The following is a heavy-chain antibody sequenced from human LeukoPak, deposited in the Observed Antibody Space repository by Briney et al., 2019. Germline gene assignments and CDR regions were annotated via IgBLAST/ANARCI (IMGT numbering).Heavy chain of an antibody. V-gene: IGHV3-30*18. Sequence: GGSLRLSCAASGFTFSSYGMHWVRQAPGKGLEWVAVISYDGSNKYYADSVKGRFTISRDNSKDTLYLQMNSLRAEDTAVYYCAKCGYSYDTFDYWGQGTLVTVSS. J-gene: IGHJ4*02. CDR3: AKCGYSYDTFDY. CDR1: GFTFSSYG. D-gene: IGHD5-18*01. CDR2: ISYDGSNK.